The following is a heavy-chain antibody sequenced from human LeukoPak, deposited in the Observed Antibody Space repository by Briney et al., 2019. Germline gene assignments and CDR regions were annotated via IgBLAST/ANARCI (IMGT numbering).Heavy chain of an antibody. D-gene: IGHD3-22*01. CDR3: AKDFTYYYDSSGSAVDY. CDR1: GFTFDDYA. Sequence: PGGSPRLSCAASGFTFDDYAMHWVRQAPGKGLEWVSGISWNSGSIGYADSVKGRFTISRDNAKNSLYLQMNSLRAEDTALYYCAKDFTYYYDSSGSAVDYWGQGTLVTVSS. CDR2: ISWNSGSI. V-gene: IGHV3-9*01. J-gene: IGHJ4*02.